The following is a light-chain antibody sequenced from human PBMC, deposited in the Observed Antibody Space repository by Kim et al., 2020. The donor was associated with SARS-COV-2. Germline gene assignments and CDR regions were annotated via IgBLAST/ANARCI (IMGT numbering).Light chain of an antibody. Sequence: SVGDRVTITCRASQSISTWLAWYQQKPGKAPRLIIYKASSLESGVPSRFSGRGSGTEFTLTISSLQPEDFATYYCQQYDSKSQRTFGQGTKVDIK. J-gene: IGKJ1*01. CDR1: QSISTW. CDR3: QQYDSKSQRT. CDR2: KAS. V-gene: IGKV1-5*03.